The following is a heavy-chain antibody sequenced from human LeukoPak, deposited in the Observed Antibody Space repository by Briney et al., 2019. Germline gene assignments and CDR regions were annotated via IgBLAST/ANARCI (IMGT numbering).Heavy chain of an antibody. CDR3: ARSRISGDDAFDI. CDR2: IYYSGST. J-gene: IGHJ3*02. Sequence: PSETLSLTCAVYGGSFSGYYWSWIRQPPGKGLEWIGYIYYSGSTNYNPSLKSRVTISVDTSKNQFSLKLSSVTAADTAVYYCARSRISGDDAFDIWGQGTMVTVSS. D-gene: IGHD1-14*01. V-gene: IGHV4-59*01. CDR1: GGSFSGYY.